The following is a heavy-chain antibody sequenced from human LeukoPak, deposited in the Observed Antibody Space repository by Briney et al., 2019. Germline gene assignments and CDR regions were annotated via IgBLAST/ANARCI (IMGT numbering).Heavy chain of an antibody. V-gene: IGHV3-7*01. CDR3: ARSGIAVRGYYYYYGMDV. D-gene: IGHD6-19*01. Sequence: GGSLRLSCAASGFTFSSYRMSWVRQAPGKGLEWVANIKQDGSEKYYVDSVKGRFTISRDNAKNSLYLQMNSLRAEDTAVYYCARSGIAVRGYYYYYGMDVWGQGTTVTVSS. CDR2: IKQDGSEK. J-gene: IGHJ6*02. CDR1: GFTFSSYR.